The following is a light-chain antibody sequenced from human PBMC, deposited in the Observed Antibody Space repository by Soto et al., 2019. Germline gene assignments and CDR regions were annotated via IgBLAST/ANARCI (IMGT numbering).Light chain of an antibody. Sequence: DIVLTQSPLSLPVTPGEPASISCRSSQSLLHRNGYNYLDWYLQKPGQSPQLLIYLGSNRASGVPDRFSGSGSGTDFTLKISRVEAEDVGTYYCMQALQTTLSFGGGTKVEIK. J-gene: IGKJ4*01. CDR2: LGS. CDR1: QSLLHRNGYNY. V-gene: IGKV2-28*01. CDR3: MQALQTTLS.